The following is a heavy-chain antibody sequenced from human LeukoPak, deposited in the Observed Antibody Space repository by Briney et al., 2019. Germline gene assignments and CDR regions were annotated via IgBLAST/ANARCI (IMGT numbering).Heavy chain of an antibody. CDR1: GFTFSSHG. CDR3: AKAGRGGAITMVRGVKGDYYYMDV. CDR2: IRYDGSNK. D-gene: IGHD3-10*01. Sequence: GGSLRLSCAASGFTFSSHGMHWVRQAPGKGLEWVAFIRYDGSNKYYADSVKGRFTISRDNSKNTLYLQMSSLRAEDTAVYYCAKAGRGGAITMVRGVKGDYYYMDVWGKGTTVTISS. J-gene: IGHJ6*03. V-gene: IGHV3-30*02.